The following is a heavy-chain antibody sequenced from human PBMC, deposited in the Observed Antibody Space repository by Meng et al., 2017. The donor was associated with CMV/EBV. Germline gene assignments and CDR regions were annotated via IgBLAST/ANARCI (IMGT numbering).Heavy chain of an antibody. CDR1: GDSVSSNSAA. Sequence: QTLSLTCAISGDSVSSNSAAWNWIRQSPSRGLEWLGRTYARSKWYNDYAVSVKSRITINPDTSKTQFSLQLNSVTPEDTAVYYCARDFRAVPVLRFLEWSSYGMDVWGQGTTVTVSS. CDR3: ARDFRAVPVLRFLEWSSYGMDV. J-gene: IGHJ6*02. D-gene: IGHD3-3*01. V-gene: IGHV6-1*01. CDR2: TYARSKWYN.